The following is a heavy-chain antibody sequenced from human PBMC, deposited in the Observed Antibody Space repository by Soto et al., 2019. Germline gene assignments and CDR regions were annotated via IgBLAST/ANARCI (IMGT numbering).Heavy chain of an antibody. CDR2: ISAYNGNT. CDR3: ARDLLWFGEPRAPYGIDV. D-gene: IGHD3-10*01. CDR1: GYTFTGYY. V-gene: IGHV1-18*04. Sequence: ASVKVSCKASGYTFTGYYMHWVRQAPGQGLEWMGWISAYNGNTNYAQKLQGRVTMTTDTSTSTAYMELRSLRSDDTAVYYCARDLLWFGEPRAPYGIDVWGQGTTVTVSS. J-gene: IGHJ6*02.